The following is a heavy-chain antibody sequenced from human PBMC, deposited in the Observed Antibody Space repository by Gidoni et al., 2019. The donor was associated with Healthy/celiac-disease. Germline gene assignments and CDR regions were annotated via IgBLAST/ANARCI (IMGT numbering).Heavy chain of an antibody. CDR1: GFTFSSYS. V-gene: IGHV3-21*01. CDR2: ISSSSSYI. J-gene: IGHJ5*02. D-gene: IGHD3-3*01. Sequence: EVQLVESGGGLVKPGGSLRLSCAASGFTFSSYSMNWCRQAPGKGLEWVSSISSSSSYIYYADSVKGRFTISRDNAKNSLYLQMNSLRAEDTAVYYCARANPHYDFWSGYYLHNWFDPWGQGTLVTVSS. CDR3: ARANPHYDFWSGYYLHNWFDP.